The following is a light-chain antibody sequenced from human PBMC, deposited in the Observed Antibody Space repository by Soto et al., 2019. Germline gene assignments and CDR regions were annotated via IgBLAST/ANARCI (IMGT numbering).Light chain of an antibody. CDR1: QSVSSSY. Sequence: EIVLTQSPGTLSLSPEERATLSCRASQSVSSSYLAWYQQKSGQAPRLLIYGASSRATGIPDRFSGSGCGTEFTLTISRLEPEDFAVYYCQQYGSAPLFGQGTKVEIK. J-gene: IGKJ1*01. CDR3: QQYGSAPL. CDR2: GAS. V-gene: IGKV3-20*01.